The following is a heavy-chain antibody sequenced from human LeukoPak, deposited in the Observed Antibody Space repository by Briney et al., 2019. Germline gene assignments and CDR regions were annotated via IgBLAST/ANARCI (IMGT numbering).Heavy chain of an antibody. J-gene: IGHJ6*03. CDR1: GGTFSSYA. D-gene: IGHD3-3*01. V-gene: IGHV1-69*05. CDR2: IIPIFGTA. Sequence: GASVKVSCKASGGTFSSYAISWVRQAPGQGLEWMGRIIPIFGTANYAQKFQGRVTITTDESTSTAYMELSSLRSEDTAVYYCARAIFGVVRTYYYMDVWGKGTTVTVSS. CDR3: ARAIFGVVRTYYYMDV.